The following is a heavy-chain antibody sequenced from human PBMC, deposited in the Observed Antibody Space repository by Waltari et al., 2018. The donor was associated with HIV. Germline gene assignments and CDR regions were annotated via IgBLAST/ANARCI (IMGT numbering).Heavy chain of an antibody. D-gene: IGHD6-13*01. J-gene: IGHJ5*02. V-gene: IGHV1-8*01. CDR1: GYTFTSYD. Sequence: QVQLVQSGAEVKKPGASVKVSCKASGYTFTSYDINWVRQATGQGLEWMGWMNPNSGNTGYAQKFQGRVTMTRTTSISTAYMELSSLRSEDTAVYYCARVSGLAAAMWPNLYNWFDPWGQGTLVTVSS. CDR2: MNPNSGNT. CDR3: ARVSGLAAAMWPNLYNWFDP.